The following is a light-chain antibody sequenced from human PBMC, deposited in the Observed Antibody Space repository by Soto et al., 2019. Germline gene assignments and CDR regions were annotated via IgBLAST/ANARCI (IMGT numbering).Light chain of an antibody. Sequence: QSALTQPASVSGSPGQSITISCTGTSSDVGGYNYVSRYQQHPGKAPKLMIYDVSNRPSGVSNRSSGSKSGNTASLTISGLQAEDEADYYRSSYTSSSTRVFGTGPKVTIL. CDR3: SSYTSSSTRV. J-gene: IGLJ1*01. CDR1: SSDVGGYNY. V-gene: IGLV2-14*01. CDR2: DVS.